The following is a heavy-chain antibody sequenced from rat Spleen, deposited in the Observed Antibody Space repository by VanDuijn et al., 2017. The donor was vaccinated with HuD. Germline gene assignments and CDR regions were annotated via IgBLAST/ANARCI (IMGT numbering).Heavy chain of an antibody. CDR1: GFTLSDYY. CDR3: ARHNGGFDY. J-gene: IGHJ2*01. Sequence: EVQLVESGGGLVQPGRSLKLSCAASGFTLSDYYMAWVRQAPTKGLEWVATISYDGSGTYYRDSVKGRFTISRDNAKSTLYLQMDSLRSEDTATYYCARHNGGFDYWGQGVMVTVSS. V-gene: IGHV5-29*01. D-gene: IGHD1-11*01. CDR2: ISYDGSGT.